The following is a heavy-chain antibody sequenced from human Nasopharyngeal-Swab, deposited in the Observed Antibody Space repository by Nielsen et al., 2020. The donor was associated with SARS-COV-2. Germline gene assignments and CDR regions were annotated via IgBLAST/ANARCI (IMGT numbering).Heavy chain of an antibody. V-gene: IGHV4-31*03. J-gene: IGHJ3*02. CDR3: ARDGRYCSGGSCYHAAFDI. CDR2: IYYSGST. D-gene: IGHD2-15*01. Sequence: SETLSLTCTFSGGSISSGGYYWSWIRQHPGKGLEWIGYIYYSGSTYYNPSLKSRVTISVDTSKNQFSLKLSSVTAADTAVYYCARDGRYCSGGSCYHAAFDIWGQGTMVTVSS. CDR1: GGSISSGGYY.